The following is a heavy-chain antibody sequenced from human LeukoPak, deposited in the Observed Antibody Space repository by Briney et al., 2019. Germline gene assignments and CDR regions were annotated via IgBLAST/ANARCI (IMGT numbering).Heavy chain of an antibody. CDR2: INHSGGA. CDR1: GGSFSGYY. V-gene: IGHV4-34*01. Sequence: PSETLSLTCAVYGGSFSGYYWTWIRQPPGKGLEWIGEINHSGGANYNPSLKSRVTISVDTSKNQFSLKLSSVTAADTAVYYCARLPPGYSRQFDYWGQGTLVTVSS. CDR3: ARLPPGYSRQFDY. J-gene: IGHJ4*02. D-gene: IGHD6-13*01.